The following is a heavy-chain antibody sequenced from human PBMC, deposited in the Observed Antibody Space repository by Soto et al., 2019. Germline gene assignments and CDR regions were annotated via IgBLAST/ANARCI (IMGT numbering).Heavy chain of an antibody. V-gene: IGHV4-4*07. CDR2: ISTSGST. D-gene: IGHD6-6*01. CDR1: GGSLSSYY. J-gene: IGHJ6*02. CDR3: ARGIAARQGYYGMDV. Sequence: QVQLQESGPGLVKPSETLSLTCTVSGGSLSSYYWSWIRQPAGKGLEWIGRISTSGSTNYNPSLKSRVTMSVDKSKNQFSLKLSSVTAADTAVYYCARGIAARQGYYGMDVWGQGTTVTVSS.